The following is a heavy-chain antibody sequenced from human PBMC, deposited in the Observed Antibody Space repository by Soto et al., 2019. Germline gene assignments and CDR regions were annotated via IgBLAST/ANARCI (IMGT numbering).Heavy chain of an antibody. J-gene: IGHJ3*02. CDR3: ATYHYGDYVAFDI. D-gene: IGHD4-17*01. CDR2: IDPSDSYT. V-gene: IGHV5-10-1*01. CDR1: GYSFTSYW. Sequence: PGESLKISCKGSGYSFTSYWISWVRQMPGKGLEWMGRIDPSDSYTNYSPSFQGHVTISADKSISTAYLQWSSLKASDTAMYYCATYHYGDYVAFDIWGQGTMVIVSS.